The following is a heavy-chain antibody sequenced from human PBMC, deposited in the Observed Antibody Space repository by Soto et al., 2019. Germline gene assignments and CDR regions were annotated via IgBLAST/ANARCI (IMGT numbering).Heavy chain of an antibody. V-gene: IGHV1-18*04. J-gene: IGHJ3*02. CDR3: ARAITIFGVVKYAFDI. CDR2: ISAYNGNT. Sequence: GASVKVSCKASGYTFTSYGISWVRQAPGQGLEWMGWISAYNGNTNYAQKLQGRVTMTTDTSTSTAYMELRSLRSDDTAVYYCARAITIFGVVKYAFDIWGQGTMVTVSS. D-gene: IGHD3-3*01. CDR1: GYTFTSYG.